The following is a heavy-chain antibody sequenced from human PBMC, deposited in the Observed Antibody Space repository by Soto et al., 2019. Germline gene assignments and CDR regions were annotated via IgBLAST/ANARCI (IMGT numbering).Heavy chain of an antibody. CDR3: PSELTMVRGAAYYHYRMDV. V-gene: IGHV4-30-4*01. D-gene: IGHD3-10*01. CDR1: GGSISSGGYY. CDR2: IYYSGST. J-gene: IGHJ6*02. Sequence: SETLSLTCTVSGGSISSGGYYWSWIRQPPGKGLEWIGYIYYSGSTYYNPSLKSRVTISVDTSKNQFSLKLSSVTAADTPVYYCPSELTMVRGAAYYHYRMDVWGQGTTVTVSS.